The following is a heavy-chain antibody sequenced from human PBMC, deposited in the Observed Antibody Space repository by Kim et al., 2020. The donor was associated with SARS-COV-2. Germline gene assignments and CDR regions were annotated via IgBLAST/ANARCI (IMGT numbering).Heavy chain of an antibody. J-gene: IGHJ4*02. Sequence: GGSLRLSCAASGFTFSSYWMSWVRQAPGKGLEWVANINQDGSERYYVDSVKGRFTISRDNAKSSLYLQMNSLRAEDTAVYYCARAAAAGTVDYWGQGTLVTVSS. CDR2: INQDGSER. CDR3: ARAAAAGTVDY. V-gene: IGHV3-7*01. D-gene: IGHD6-13*01. CDR1: GFTFSSYW.